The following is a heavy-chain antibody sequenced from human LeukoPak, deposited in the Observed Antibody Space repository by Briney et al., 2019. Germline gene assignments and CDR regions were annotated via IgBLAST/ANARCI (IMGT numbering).Heavy chain of an antibody. CDR3: ARGPGYSYGNFNFDY. V-gene: IGHV4-59*01. J-gene: IGHJ4*02. D-gene: IGHD5-18*01. CDR1: SGSISSYY. CDR2: IYYSGST. Sequence: PSETLSLTCTVSSGSISSYYWSWIRQPPGKGLEWIGYIYYSGSTNYNPSLKSRVTISVDTSKNQFSLKLSSVTAADAAVYYCARGPGYSYGNFNFDYWGQGTLVTASS.